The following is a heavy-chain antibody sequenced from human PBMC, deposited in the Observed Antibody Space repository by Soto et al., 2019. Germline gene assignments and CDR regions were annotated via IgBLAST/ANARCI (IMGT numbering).Heavy chain of an antibody. CDR1: GGSISSFY. J-gene: IGHJ5*02. CDR2: ILYSGST. CDR3: ARGHTTVNTGWFDP. Sequence: SETLSLTCTVSGGSISSFYWTWIRQPPGKGLEWIGYILYSGSTNYNPSLNSRATISVDKSKNQFSLKVTSVTAADTAVYYCARGHTTVNTGWFDPWGQGTLVTVSS. V-gene: IGHV4-59*01. D-gene: IGHD4-4*01.